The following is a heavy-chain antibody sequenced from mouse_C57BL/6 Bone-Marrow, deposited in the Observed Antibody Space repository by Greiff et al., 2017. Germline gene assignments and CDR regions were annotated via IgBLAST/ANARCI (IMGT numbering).Heavy chain of an antibody. D-gene: IGHD1-1*01. CDR2: IYPSDSET. CDR3: ARTSITSVAYAIDY. CDR1: GYTFTSYW. V-gene: IGHV1-61*01. Sequence: VQLQQPGAELVRPGSSVKLSCKASGYTFTSYWMDWVKQRPGQGLEWIGNIYPSDSETHYNQKFKDKATLPVDKSSSTAYMQLSSLTSEDSAVYYCARTSITSVAYAIDYWGQGTSVTVSS. J-gene: IGHJ4*01.